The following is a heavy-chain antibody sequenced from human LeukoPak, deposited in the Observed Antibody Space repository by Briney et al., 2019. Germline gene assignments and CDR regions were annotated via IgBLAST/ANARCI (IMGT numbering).Heavy chain of an antibody. CDR3: ARNWRGYFDL. Sequence: GASVKVSCKASGYTFTGYYMHWVRQAPGQGLEWMGWINPNSGGTNYAQKFQGRVTMTRNTSISTAYMELSSLRSEDTALYYCARNWRGYFDLWGRGTLVTVSS. CDR1: GYTFTGYY. J-gene: IGHJ2*01. V-gene: IGHV1-2*02. CDR2: INPNSGGT.